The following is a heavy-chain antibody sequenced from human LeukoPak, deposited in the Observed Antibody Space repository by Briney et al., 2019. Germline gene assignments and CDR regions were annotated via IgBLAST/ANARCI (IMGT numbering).Heavy chain of an antibody. Sequence: SVKVSCKASGGTFSSYAISWVRQAPGQGLEWMGGIIPIFGTANYAQKFQGRVTIAADESTSTAYMELSSLRSEDTAVYYCAREGETVTTHWFDPWGQGTLVTVSS. CDR1: GGTFSSYA. J-gene: IGHJ5*02. V-gene: IGHV1-69*13. CDR2: IIPIFGTA. CDR3: AREGETVTTHWFDP. D-gene: IGHD4-17*01.